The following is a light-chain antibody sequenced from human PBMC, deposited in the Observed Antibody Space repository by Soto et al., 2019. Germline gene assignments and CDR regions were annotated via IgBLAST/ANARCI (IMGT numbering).Light chain of an antibody. CDR3: QQSYSTLT. CDR1: QTIRDY. V-gene: IGKV1-39*01. Sequence: DIQRTQSPSSLSASVGDRVTITGRKSQTIRDYLNWYQHXPGKAPKVLISAASSLQSGVPTRFSGSGSGTDFTLTISSLPPEDFATYYCQQSYSTLTFGPGTKVDI. J-gene: IGKJ3*01. CDR2: AAS.